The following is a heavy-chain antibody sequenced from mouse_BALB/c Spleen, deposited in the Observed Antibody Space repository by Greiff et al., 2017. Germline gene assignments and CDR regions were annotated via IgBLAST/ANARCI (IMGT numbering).Heavy chain of an antibody. CDR3: ARHGNYGNAMDY. Sequence: EVHLVESGGDLVKPGGSLKLSCAASGFTFSSYGMSWVRQTPDKRLEWVATISSGGSYTYYPDSVKGRFTISRDNAKNTLYLQMSSLKSEDTAMYYCARHGNYGNAMDYWGQGTSVTVSS. D-gene: IGHD2-1*01. CDR1: GFTFSSYG. J-gene: IGHJ4*01. V-gene: IGHV5-6*01. CDR2: ISSGGSYT.